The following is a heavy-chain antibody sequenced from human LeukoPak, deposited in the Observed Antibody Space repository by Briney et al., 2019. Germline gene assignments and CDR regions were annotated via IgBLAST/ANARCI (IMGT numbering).Heavy chain of an antibody. D-gene: IGHD5-12*01. V-gene: IGHV5-51*04. CDR3: ARTSGGYIPRDY. J-gene: IGHJ4*02. Sequence: GESLKISCKGSGYNFTPYWIVWVRQMPGKGLEWMGMTFPGDSYSIYSPSFQGQVTMSVDKPISTAYLQWSSLKASDTAMYYCARTSGGYIPRDYWGQGTQVTVSS. CDR2: TFPGDSYS. CDR1: GYNFTPYW.